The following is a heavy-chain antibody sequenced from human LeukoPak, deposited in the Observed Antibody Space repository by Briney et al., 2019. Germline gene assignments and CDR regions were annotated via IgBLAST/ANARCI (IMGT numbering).Heavy chain of an antibody. CDR2: ISGSGVST. D-gene: IGHD2-2*01. CDR1: GFTFSTYA. Sequence: GGSLRLSCTASGFTFSTYAMNWVRQAPGKGLEWVSGISGSGVSTYYADSVKGRLTISRDNSNNTLDLQMSSLGAEDTAVYYCAKDWGMGDQLLRIDYWGQGTLVTVSS. V-gene: IGHV3-23*01. CDR3: AKDWGMGDQLLRIDY. J-gene: IGHJ4*02.